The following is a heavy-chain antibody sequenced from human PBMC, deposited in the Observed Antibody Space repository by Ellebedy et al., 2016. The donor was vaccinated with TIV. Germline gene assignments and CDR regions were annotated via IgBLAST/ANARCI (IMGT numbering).Heavy chain of an antibody. CDR2: IWYDGSNK. D-gene: IGHD6-19*01. V-gene: IGHV3-33*01. CDR3: ARDQRAVAGTLSPYYYYCMDV. CDR1: GFTFSSYG. J-gene: IGHJ6*02. Sequence: GESLKISCAASGFTFSSYGMHWVRQAPGKGLEWVAVIWYDGSNKYYADSVKGRFTISRDNSKNTLYLQMNSLRPEDTAVYYCARDQRAVAGTLSPYYYYCMDVWGQGTTVTVSS.